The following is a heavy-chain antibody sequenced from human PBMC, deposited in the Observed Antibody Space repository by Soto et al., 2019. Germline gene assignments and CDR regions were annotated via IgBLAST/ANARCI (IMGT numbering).Heavy chain of an antibody. J-gene: IGHJ3*02. Sequence: VGSRRLSWAASGFTFSSYAMGGVRQGPGKGLGWVSAISGSGGSTYYADSVKGRFTISRDNSKNTLYLQMNSLRAEDTAVYYCVLRRYYYDSSGYYHDAFDIWGQGTMVTVSS. CDR2: ISGSGGST. CDR3: VLRRYYYDSSGYYHDAFDI. D-gene: IGHD3-22*01. V-gene: IGHV3-23*01. CDR1: GFTFSSYA.